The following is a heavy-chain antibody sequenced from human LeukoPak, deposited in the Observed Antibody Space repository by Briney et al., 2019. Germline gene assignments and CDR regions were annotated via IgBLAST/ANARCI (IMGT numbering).Heavy chain of an antibody. CDR1: GFTFSDYY. V-gene: IGHV3-11*01. Sequence: GGSLRLSCAAYGFTFSDYYMSWFRQAPGKGLQWVSYISSSGGSIYYADSVKGRFTISRDNTKNSLYLQMNSLRAEDTAVYYCAKRDFDFWGQGTLVIVSS. CDR2: ISSSGGSI. J-gene: IGHJ4*02. CDR3: AKRDFDF.